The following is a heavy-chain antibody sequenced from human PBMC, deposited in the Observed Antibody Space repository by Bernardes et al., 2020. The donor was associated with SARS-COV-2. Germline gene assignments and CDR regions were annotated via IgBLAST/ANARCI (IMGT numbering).Heavy chain of an antibody. CDR1: GDTFRTFT. CDR3: ASDKYDSRAMS. CDR2: IIPIVGVP. D-gene: IGHD3-22*01. Sequence: SVKVSCKASGDTFRTFTISWVRQAPGQGLEWMGRIIPIVGVPNYAQKFQGRVTITADKSTDTAYMELNSLRSEDTAVYYCASDKYDSRAMSWGQGALVTVSS. J-gene: IGHJ4*02. V-gene: IGHV1-69*02.